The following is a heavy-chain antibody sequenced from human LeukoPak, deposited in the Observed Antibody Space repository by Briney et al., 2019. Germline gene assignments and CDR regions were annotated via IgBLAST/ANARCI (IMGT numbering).Heavy chain of an antibody. CDR2: IWYDGSNK. CDR3: ARDYYDSNAFDI. V-gene: IGHV3-33*08. CDR1: GFTFSSYA. D-gene: IGHD3-22*01. Sequence: PGGSLRLSCAASGFTFSSYAMSWVRQAPGKGLEWVAVIWYDGSNKYYADSVKGRFTISRDNSKNTLYLQMDSLRAEDTAVYYCARDYYDSNAFDIWGQGTMVTVSS. J-gene: IGHJ3*02.